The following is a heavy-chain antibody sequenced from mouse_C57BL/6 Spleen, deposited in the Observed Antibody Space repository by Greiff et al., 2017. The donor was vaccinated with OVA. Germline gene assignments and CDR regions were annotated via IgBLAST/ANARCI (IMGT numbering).Heavy chain of an antibody. CDR2: IDPSDSYT. J-gene: IGHJ1*03. V-gene: IGHV1-59*01. Sequence: QVQLQQPGAELVRPGTSVKLSCKASGYTFTSYWMHWVKQRPGQGLEWIGVIDPSDSYTNYNQKFKGKATLTVDTSSSTAYMQLSSLTSEDSAVYYCATLYYGSTKDWYFDVWGTGTTVTVSS. CDR1: GYTFTSYW. D-gene: IGHD1-1*01. CDR3: ATLYYGSTKDWYFDV.